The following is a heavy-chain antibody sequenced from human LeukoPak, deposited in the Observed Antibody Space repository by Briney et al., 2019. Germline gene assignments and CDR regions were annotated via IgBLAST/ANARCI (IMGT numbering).Heavy chain of an antibody. CDR2: ISGSGGST. D-gene: IGHD2-15*01. J-gene: IGHJ3*01. V-gene: IGHV3-23*01. CDR3: AKDRYCSGGRCYSAFDF. Sequence: GGSLRLSCAASGFTFSSYGMSWVRQAPGKGLEWVSAISGSGGSTYYADSVKGRFTISRDNSRSTLYLQMNSLRAEDTAVYYCAKDRYCSGGRCYSAFDFWGQGTMVTVSS. CDR1: GFTFSSYG.